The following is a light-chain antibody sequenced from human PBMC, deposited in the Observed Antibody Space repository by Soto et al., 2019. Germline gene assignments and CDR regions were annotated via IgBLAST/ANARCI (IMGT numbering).Light chain of an antibody. J-gene: IGLJ3*02. Sequence: QSVLTQPPSASGTPGQRVAISCTGSSSNIGGNTVNWFQQLPGTAPKLLIYSNDQRPSGVPERFSGSKSGTSASLAISGLQSEDEADYYCVAWDDSLKGWVFGGGTKLTVL. V-gene: IGLV1-44*01. CDR1: SSNIGGNT. CDR3: VAWDDSLKGWV. CDR2: SND.